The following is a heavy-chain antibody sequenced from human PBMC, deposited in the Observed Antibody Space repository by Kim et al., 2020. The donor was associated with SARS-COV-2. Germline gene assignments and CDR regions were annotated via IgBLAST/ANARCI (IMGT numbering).Heavy chain of an antibody. D-gene: IGHD1-26*01. CDR3: ARGGRWELPPFDY. Sequence: GGSLRLSCAASGFTFSSYSMNWVRQAPGKGLEWVSSISSSSSYIYYADSVKGRFTISRDNAKNSLYLQMNSLRAEDTAVYYCARGGRWELPPFDYWGQGTLVTVSS. CDR2: ISSSSSYI. V-gene: IGHV3-21*01. J-gene: IGHJ4*02. CDR1: GFTFSSYS.